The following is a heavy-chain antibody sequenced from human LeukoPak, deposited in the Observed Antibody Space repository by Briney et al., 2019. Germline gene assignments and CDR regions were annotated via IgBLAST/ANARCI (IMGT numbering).Heavy chain of an antibody. V-gene: IGHV3-73*01. CDR1: GFTFSGSA. CDR3: TIYGDYPFDY. Sequence: GGSLGLSCAASGFTFSGSAMHWVRQASGKGLEWVGRIRSKANNYATAYAASVKGRFTISRDDSKNTAYLQMNSLKTEDTAVYFCTIYGDYPFDYWGQGTLVTVSS. CDR2: IRSKANNYAT. J-gene: IGHJ4*02. D-gene: IGHD4-17*01.